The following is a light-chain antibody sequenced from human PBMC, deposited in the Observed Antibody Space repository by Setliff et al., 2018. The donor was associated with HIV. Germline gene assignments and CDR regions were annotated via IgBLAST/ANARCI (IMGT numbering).Light chain of an antibody. J-gene: IGLJ1*01. V-gene: IGLV2-14*01. CDR3: SSYAITNTLP. CDR1: NSDVGGYNY. Sequence: QSVLTQPASVSGSPGQSITISCTETNSDVGGYNYVSWYQQHPGRAPKLIIYEVRNRPSGVSHRFSGSKSGNTASLTISGLQAEDEADYYCSSYAITNTLPFGTGTKVTVL. CDR2: EVR.